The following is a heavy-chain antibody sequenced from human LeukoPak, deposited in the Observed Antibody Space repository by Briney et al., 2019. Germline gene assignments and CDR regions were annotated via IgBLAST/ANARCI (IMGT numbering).Heavy chain of an antibody. V-gene: IGHV4-39*07. D-gene: IGHD3-3*01. CDR3: ARVPYYYDFWSGYRGGVIEYYFDY. CDR2: INHSGST. CDR1: GGSISSSSYY. Sequence: PSETLSLTCTVSGGSISSSSYYWSWIRQPPGKGLEWIGEINHSGSTNYNPSLKSRVTISVDTSKNQFSLKLSSVTAADTAVYYCARVPYYYDFWSGYRGGVIEYYFDYWGQGTLVTVSS. J-gene: IGHJ4*02.